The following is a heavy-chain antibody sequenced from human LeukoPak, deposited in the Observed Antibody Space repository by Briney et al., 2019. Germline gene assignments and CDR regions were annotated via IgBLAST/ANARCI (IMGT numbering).Heavy chain of an antibody. V-gene: IGHV1-69*04. CDR3: ARDSIRGVTTRSGAFDI. Sequence: GASVKVSCKASGGTFSSYTISWVRQAPGQGLEWMGRIIPILGIANYAQKFQGRVTITADKSTGTAYMELSSLRSEDTAVYYCARDSIRGVTTRSGAFDIWGQGTMVTVSS. CDR1: GGTFSSYT. D-gene: IGHD1-14*01. J-gene: IGHJ3*02. CDR2: IIPILGIA.